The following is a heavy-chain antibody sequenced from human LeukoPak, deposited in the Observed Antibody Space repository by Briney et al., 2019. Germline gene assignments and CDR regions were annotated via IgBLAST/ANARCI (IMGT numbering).Heavy chain of an antibody. CDR3: ARAPLGLVRGVIDY. CDR1: GYTFTDYY. D-gene: IGHD3-10*01. Sequence: ASVKVSCKASGYTFTDYYMHWVRQAPGQGLEWMGWINPNSGGTNYAQKFQGRVTMTRDTSISTAYMELSRLRSDDTAVYYCARAPLGLVRGVIDYWGQGTLVTVSS. J-gene: IGHJ4*02. V-gene: IGHV1-2*02. CDR2: INPNSGGT.